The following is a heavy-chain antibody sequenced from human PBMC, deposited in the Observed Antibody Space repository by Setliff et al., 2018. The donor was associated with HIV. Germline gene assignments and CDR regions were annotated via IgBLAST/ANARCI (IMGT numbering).Heavy chain of an antibody. CDR2: IYIYNSGST. CDR1: GSSFSGYY. V-gene: IGHV4-59*01. D-gene: IGHD3-3*01. J-gene: IGHJ4*02. CDR3: ARGVNFDY. Sequence: SETLSLPCSVSGSSFSGYYWSWIRQPPGTGLEWIGYIYIYNSGSTNSNPSLTGRVTISVDTSRNQLSLRLTSVTAAETAIYYCARGVNFDYWGQGTQFTVSS.